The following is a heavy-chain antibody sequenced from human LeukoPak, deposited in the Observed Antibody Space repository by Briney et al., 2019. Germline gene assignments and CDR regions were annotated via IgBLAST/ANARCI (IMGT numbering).Heavy chain of an antibody. CDR1: GGSISSYY. Sequence: SETLSLTCTVSGGSISSYYWSWLRQPAGKGLEWIGRIYTSGSTNYNPSLKSRVTMSVDTSKNQFSLKLSSVTAADTAVYYCASGYDYVWRSYRLDYWGQGTLVTVSS. D-gene: IGHD3-16*02. V-gene: IGHV4-4*07. J-gene: IGHJ4*02. CDR2: IYTSGST. CDR3: ASGYDYVWRSYRLDY.